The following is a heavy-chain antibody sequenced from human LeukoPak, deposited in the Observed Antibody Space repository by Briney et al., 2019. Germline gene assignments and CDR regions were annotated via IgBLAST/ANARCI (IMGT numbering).Heavy chain of an antibody. J-gene: IGHJ4*02. CDR1: GYTFTSYG. D-gene: IGHD5-12*01. CDR3: ARDYXDIVAXIXGFDY. V-gene: IGHV1-18*01. CDR2: ISAYNGNT. Sequence: ASVKVSCKASGYTFTSYGISWVRQAPGQGLEWMGWISAYNGNTNYAQKLQGRVTMTTDTSTSTAYMELRSLRSDDTAVYYCARDYXDIVAXIXGFDYWGQGTLVTVSS.